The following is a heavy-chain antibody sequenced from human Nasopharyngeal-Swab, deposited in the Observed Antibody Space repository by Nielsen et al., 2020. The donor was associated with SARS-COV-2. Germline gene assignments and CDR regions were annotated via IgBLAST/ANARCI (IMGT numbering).Heavy chain of an antibody. CDR2: INPNSGCT. Sequence: ASVKVSCKASGYTFTGYYMHWVRQAPGQGLEWMGRINPNSGCTNYAQKFQGRVTMTRDTSISTAYMELSRLRSDDTAVYYCASPRNRDGYNSFDYWDQGTLVTVSS. CDR3: ASPRNRDGYNSFDY. V-gene: IGHV1-2*06. D-gene: IGHD5-24*01. CDR1: GYTFTGYY. J-gene: IGHJ4*02.